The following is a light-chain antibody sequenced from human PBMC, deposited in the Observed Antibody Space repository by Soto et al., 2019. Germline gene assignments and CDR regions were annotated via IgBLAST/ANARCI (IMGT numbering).Light chain of an antibody. V-gene: IGLV2-14*03. CDR2: DVS. Sequence: QSVLTQPASVSGSPGQSITISCTGTSSDVGAYNYVSWHQHHPGKAPKLMIYDVSNRPSGVSNRFSGSKSGNTASLTISGLQAEDEADYYCNSFTTSSTLVFGGGTKLTVL. CDR3: NSFTTSSTLV. CDR1: SSDVGAYNY. J-gene: IGLJ2*01.